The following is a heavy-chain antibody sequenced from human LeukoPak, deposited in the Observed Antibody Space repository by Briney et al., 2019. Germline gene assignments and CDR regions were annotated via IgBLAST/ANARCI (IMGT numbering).Heavy chain of an antibody. D-gene: IGHD6-19*01. CDR3: ARAVAGTFDY. V-gene: IGHV1-3*01. CDR1: GYSFSDYA. J-gene: IGHJ4*02. CDR2: INCGNGKT. Sequence: ASVKVSCKASGYSFSDYAMQWVRQAPGQRLEWMGWINCGNGKTKYSQNFQGRVTITRDTSATTAYMELSSLRSEDTAVYYCARAVAGTFDYWGQGTLVTVSS.